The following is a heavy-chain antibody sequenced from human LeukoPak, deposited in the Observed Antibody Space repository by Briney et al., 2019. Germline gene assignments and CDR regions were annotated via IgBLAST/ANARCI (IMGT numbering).Heavy chain of an antibody. D-gene: IGHD6-13*01. Sequence: GGSLTLSCAASGFTFSSYAMHWVRQAPGKGWEWEAAISYDGSNKNDADSVKGRFTISRDNSKNTLYLQMNSLRAEGTTVYYCARGVRIAVAGYIDYWGQGTLVTVSS. CDR1: GFTFSSYA. CDR3: ARGVRIAVAGYIDY. V-gene: IGHV3-30*04. J-gene: IGHJ4*02. CDR2: ISYDGSNK.